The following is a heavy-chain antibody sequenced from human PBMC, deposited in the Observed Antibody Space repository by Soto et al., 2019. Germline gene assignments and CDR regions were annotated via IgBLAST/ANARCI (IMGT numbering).Heavy chain of an antibody. D-gene: IGHD2-2*01. CDR1: GYTFTSYA. V-gene: IGHV1-3*01. J-gene: IGHJ6*02. CDR3: AGDESSTSYYYGMDV. Sequence: EASVKVSCKASGYTFTSYAMHWVRQAPGQRLEWMGWINAGNGNTKYSQKFQGRVTITRDTSASTAYMELSSLRSEDTAVYYCAGDESSTSYYYGMDVWGQGTTVTVSS. CDR2: INAGNGNT.